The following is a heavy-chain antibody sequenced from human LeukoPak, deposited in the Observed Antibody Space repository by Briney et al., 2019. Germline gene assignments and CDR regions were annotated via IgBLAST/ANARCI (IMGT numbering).Heavy chain of an antibody. D-gene: IGHD1-7*01. CDR1: GSSISSYY. Sequence: SETLSLTCTVSGSSISSYYWSWIRQPPGKGLEWIGYIYYSGSTNYNPSLKSRVTISVDTSKNQFSLKLSSVTAADTAVYYCARRSGGTDFDYWGQGTLVTVSS. V-gene: IGHV4-59*08. J-gene: IGHJ4*02. CDR3: ARRSGGTDFDY. CDR2: IYYSGST.